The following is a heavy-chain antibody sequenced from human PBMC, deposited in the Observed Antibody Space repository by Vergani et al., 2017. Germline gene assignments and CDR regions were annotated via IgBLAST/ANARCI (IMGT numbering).Heavy chain of an antibody. J-gene: IGHJ4*02. CDR2: ISYDGSNK. CDR1: GFTFSSYA. D-gene: IGHD3-10*01. V-gene: IGHV3-30-3*01. Sequence: QVQLVESGGGVVQPGRSLRLSCAASGFTFSSYAMHWVRQAPGKGLEWVAVISYDGSNKYYADSVKGRFTISRDNSKNTLYLQMNSLRAEDTAVYYCARGGLWFGELHSSEFDDWGQGTLVTVSS. CDR3: ARGGLWFGELHSSEFDD.